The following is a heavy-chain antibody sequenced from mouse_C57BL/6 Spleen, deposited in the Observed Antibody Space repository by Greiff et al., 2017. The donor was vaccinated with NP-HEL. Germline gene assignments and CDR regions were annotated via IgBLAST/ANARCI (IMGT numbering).Heavy chain of an antibody. CDR3: ARSRSYDYDASYWYFDV. D-gene: IGHD2-4*01. CDR1: GYTFTDYY. J-gene: IGHJ1*03. CDR2: IFPGSGST. V-gene: IGHV1-75*01. Sequence: QVQLQQSGPELVKPGASVKISCKASGYTFTDYYINWVKQRPGQGLEWIGWIFPGSGSTYYNEKFKGKATLTVDKSSSTAYMLLSSLTSEDSAVYFWARSRSYDYDASYWYFDVWGTGTTVTVSS.